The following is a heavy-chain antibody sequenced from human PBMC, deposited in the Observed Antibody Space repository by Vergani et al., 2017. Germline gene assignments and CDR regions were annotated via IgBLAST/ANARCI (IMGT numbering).Heavy chain of an antibody. CDR1: GGSVSSGSYY. J-gene: IGHJ4*02. D-gene: IGHD3-9*01. V-gene: IGHV4-61*01. CDR3: ARTESFILRYFHWAL. Sequence: QVQLQESGPGLVKPSETLSLTCTVSGGSVSSGSYYWSWIRQPPGKGLEWIGYIYYSGSTNYNPSLKGRVTISVDTSKNQFSLEVTSVTAADTAIYFCARTESFILRYFHWALWGQGTLVTVSS. CDR2: IYYSGST.